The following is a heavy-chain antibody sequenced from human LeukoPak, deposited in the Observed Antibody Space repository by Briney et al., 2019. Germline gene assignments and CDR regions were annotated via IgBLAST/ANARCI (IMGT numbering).Heavy chain of an antibody. V-gene: IGHV1-8*01. CDR2: MNPNSGNT. Sequence: VKVSCKASGYTFTSYDINWVRQATGQGLEWMGWMNPNSGNTGYAQKFQGRVTMTRSTSMSTAYMELSSLRSEDTAVYYCVRGPPNWGYDYWGQGTLVTVSS. CDR1: GYTFTSYD. CDR3: VRGPPNWGYDY. D-gene: IGHD7-27*01. J-gene: IGHJ4*02.